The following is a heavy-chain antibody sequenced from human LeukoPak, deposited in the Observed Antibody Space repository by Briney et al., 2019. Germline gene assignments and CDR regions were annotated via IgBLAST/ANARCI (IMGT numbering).Heavy chain of an antibody. J-gene: IGHJ4*02. Sequence: ASAKVSCKASGYTFTSNYIHWVRQAPGQGLEWMGMIYPRDGSTSYAQKFQGRVTVTRDTSTSTVHMELSGLRSEDTAVYYCARDQEGFDYWGQGTLVAVSS. CDR3: ARDQEGFDY. CDR2: IYPRDGST. V-gene: IGHV1-46*01. CDR1: GYTFTSNY.